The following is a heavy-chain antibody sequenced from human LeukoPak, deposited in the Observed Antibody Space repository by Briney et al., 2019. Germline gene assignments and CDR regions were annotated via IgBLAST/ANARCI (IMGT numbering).Heavy chain of an antibody. V-gene: IGHV4-59*01. J-gene: IGHJ3*02. Sequence: PSETLSLTCTASGGSISSYYWSWIRRPPGKGLEWIGYIYYSGNTNYNPSLKSRVTISVDTSKNQFSLKLSSVTAADTAVYYCARVFGSSWYAFDIWGQGTMVTVSS. CDR3: ARVFGSSWYAFDI. D-gene: IGHD6-13*01. CDR2: IYYSGNT. CDR1: GGSISSYY.